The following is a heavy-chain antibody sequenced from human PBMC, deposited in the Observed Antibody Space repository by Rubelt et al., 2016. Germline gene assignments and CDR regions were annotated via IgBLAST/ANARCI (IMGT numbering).Heavy chain of an antibody. J-gene: IGHJ3*02. V-gene: IGHV3-21*01. CDR3: ARDRVGFICSGGSCFPWSDAFDI. Sequence: LVKPGGSLRLSCAASGFTFSSYSMNWVRQAPGKGLEWVSSISSSSSYIYYADSVKGRFTISRDNSKNTLYLQMNSLRAEDTAVYYCARDRVGFICSGGSCFPWSDAFDIWGQGTMVTVSS. CDR1: GFTFSSYS. CDR2: ISSSSSYI. D-gene: IGHD2-15*01.